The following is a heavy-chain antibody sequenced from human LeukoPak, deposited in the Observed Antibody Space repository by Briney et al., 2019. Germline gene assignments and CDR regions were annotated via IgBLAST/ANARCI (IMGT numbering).Heavy chain of an antibody. V-gene: IGHV5-51*01. CDR3: ATKDYYDSSGYPFEY. Sequence: GESLKISCKGSGSIFTSYWIGWVRPLPGKGLEWMGIIYPGDSDTRYSPSFQGQVTISADKSISTAYLQWSSLKASDTAMYYCATKDYYDSSGYPFEYWGQGTLVSVSS. CDR1: GSIFTSYW. CDR2: IYPGDSDT. J-gene: IGHJ4*02. D-gene: IGHD3-22*01.